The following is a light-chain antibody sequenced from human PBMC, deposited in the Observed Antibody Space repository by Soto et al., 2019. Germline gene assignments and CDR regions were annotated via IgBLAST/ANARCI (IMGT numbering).Light chain of an antibody. Sequence: QSALTQPASVSGSPGPSITISCTGTSSDVGGYNYVSWYQQHPGKAPKLMIYEVRNRPSGISNRFSGSKSGYTASLTISGLQAEDEADYYCSSYTSAGTLVFGGGTKLTVL. CDR1: SSDVGGYNY. J-gene: IGLJ2*01. CDR2: EVR. CDR3: SSYTSAGTLV. V-gene: IGLV2-14*01.